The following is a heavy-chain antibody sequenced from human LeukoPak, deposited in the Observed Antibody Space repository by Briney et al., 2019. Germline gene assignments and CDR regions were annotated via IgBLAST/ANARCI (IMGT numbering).Heavy chain of an antibody. CDR1: GGSFSGYY. V-gene: IGHV4-34*01. D-gene: IGHD3-16*02. CDR3: ARGLDDYIWGSYRYTRTIPFDY. Sequence: PSETLSLTCAVYGGSFSGYYWSWIRQPPGKGLEWIGEINHSESTNYNPSLKSRVTISVDTSKNQFSLKLSSVTAADTAVYYCARGLDDYIWGSYRYTRTIPFDYWGQGTLVTVSS. J-gene: IGHJ4*02. CDR2: INHSEST.